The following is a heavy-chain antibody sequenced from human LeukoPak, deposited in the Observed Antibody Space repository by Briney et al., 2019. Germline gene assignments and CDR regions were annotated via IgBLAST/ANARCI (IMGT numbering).Heavy chain of an antibody. CDR1: GFTFDDYA. Sequence: PGGSLRLFCAASGFTFDDYAMHWVRQAPGKGLEWVSLISGDGGSTYYADSVKGRFTISRDNSKNSLYLQMNSLRTEDTALYYCAKVLGYYDSSGYYQEGGFDYWGQGTLVTVSS. J-gene: IGHJ4*02. D-gene: IGHD3-22*01. CDR3: AKVLGYYDSSGYYQEGGFDY. V-gene: IGHV3-43*02. CDR2: ISGDGGST.